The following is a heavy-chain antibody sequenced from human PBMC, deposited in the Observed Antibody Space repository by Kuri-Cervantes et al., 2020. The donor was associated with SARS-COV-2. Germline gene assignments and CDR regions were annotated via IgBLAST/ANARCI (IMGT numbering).Heavy chain of an antibody. CDR1: GGSFSGYY. D-gene: IGHD6-13*01. V-gene: IGHV4-34*01. CDR3: ARVPEGGYSFQH. J-gene: IGHJ1*01. CDR2: IYYSGST. Sequence: ESLKISCAVYGGSFSGYYWGWIRQPPGKGLEWIGSIYYSGSTYYNPSLKSRVTISVDTSKNQFSLKLSSVTAADTAVYYCARVPEGGYSFQHWGQGTLVTVSS.